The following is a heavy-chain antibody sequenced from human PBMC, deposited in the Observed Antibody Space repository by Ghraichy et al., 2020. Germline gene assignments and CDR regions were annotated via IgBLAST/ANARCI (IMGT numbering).Heavy chain of an antibody. Sequence: GGSLRLSCAVSGFLFNAHDMSWVRQAPGKGLEWVSTISGSGNTVYSAASVRGRFTVSRDISKNTLFLQLNSPRLDDTAVYYCAKANLATTTTAWTYGMDVWGQGTAVIVSS. J-gene: IGHJ6*02. CDR2: ISGSGNTV. CDR3: AKANLATTTTAWTYGMDV. V-gene: IGHV3-23*01. CDR1: GFLFNAHD. D-gene: IGHD1-26*01.